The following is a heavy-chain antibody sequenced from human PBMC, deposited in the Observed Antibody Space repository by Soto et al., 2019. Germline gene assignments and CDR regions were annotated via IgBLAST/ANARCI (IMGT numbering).Heavy chain of an antibody. Sequence: QLQLQESGPGLVKPSETLSLTCTVSGGSISSSSYYWGWIRQPPGKGLEWIGSIYYSGSTYYNPSLKSRVTISVDTSKNQFSLKLSSVTAADTAVYYCARLTDWLLGTYYYGMDVWGQGTTVTVSS. V-gene: IGHV4-39*01. CDR2: IYYSGST. CDR3: ARLTDWLLGTYYYGMDV. D-gene: IGHD3-9*01. J-gene: IGHJ6*02. CDR1: GGSISSSSYY.